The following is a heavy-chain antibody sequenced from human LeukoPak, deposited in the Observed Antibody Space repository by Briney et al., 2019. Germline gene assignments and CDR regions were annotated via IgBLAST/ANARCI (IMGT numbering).Heavy chain of an antibody. CDR1: GGSISSRSYY. Sequence: KPSKTLSLTCTVSGGSISSRSYYWGWIRQPPGKGLEWIGSIYYSGSTYYNPSLKSRVTISVDTSKNQFSLKLSSVTAADTAVYYCATSNWNSPEEPYWYFDLWGRGTLVTVSS. J-gene: IGHJ2*01. CDR2: IYYSGST. V-gene: IGHV4-39*01. CDR3: ATSNWNSPEEPYWYFDL. D-gene: IGHD1-7*01.